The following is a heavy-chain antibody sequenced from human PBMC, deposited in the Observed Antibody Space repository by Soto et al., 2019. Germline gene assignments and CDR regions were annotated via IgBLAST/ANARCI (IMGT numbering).Heavy chain of an antibody. CDR1: GFTFSSYA. J-gene: IGHJ6*02. D-gene: IGHD2-15*01. CDR3: AKALRGAALDYYYYYGMDV. Sequence: EVQLLESGGGLVQPGGSLRLSCAASGFTFSSYAMSWVRQAPGKGLEWVSAISGSGGSTYYADSVKGRFTISRDNSKNTLYLQMNRLRDEDTVVYYCAKALRGAALDYYYYYGMDVWGQGPTVTVSS. V-gene: IGHV3-23*01. CDR2: ISGSGGST.